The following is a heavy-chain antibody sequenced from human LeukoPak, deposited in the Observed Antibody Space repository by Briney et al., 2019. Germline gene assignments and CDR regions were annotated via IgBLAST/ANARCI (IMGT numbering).Heavy chain of an antibody. V-gene: IGHV3-66*01. CDR3: ARERGGYCSGGSCYSTYYFDY. CDR2: VYSGGNT. J-gene: IGHJ4*02. Sequence: PGGSLRLSCAVSGFTVSSNYMNWVRQAPGKGLEWVSIVYSGGNTYYADSVKGRFTISRDNPKDTLYLQMNSLRAEDTAVYYCARERGGYCSGGSCYSTYYFDYWGQGTLVTVSS. D-gene: IGHD2-15*01. CDR1: GFTVSSNY.